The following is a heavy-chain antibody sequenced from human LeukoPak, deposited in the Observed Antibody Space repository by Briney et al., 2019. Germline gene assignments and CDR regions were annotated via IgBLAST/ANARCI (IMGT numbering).Heavy chain of an antibody. D-gene: IGHD6-19*01. CDR3: AKSSGGGHYYYYGLDV. CDR1: GFTFSDYG. J-gene: IGHJ6*02. Sequence: GRSLRLSCAASGFTFSDYGMHWVRQAPGKGLEWVAVISYDGSNKYYADSVKGRFTISKDNSKNTLYLQMNSLRAVDTAVFYCAKSSGGGHYYYYGLDVWGQGTTVTVSS. CDR2: ISYDGSNK. V-gene: IGHV3-30*18.